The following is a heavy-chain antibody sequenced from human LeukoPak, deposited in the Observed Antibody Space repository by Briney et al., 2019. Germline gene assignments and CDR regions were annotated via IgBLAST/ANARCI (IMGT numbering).Heavy chain of an antibody. Sequence: ASVKVSCKASGYTFTSNYIRWVRQAPGQGLEWMGMIYPRDGSTSYAQKFQGRVTVTRDTSTSTVHMELSGLRSEDTAVYCARDQEGFDYWGQGTLVTVSS. CDR3: ARDQEGFDY. CDR1: GYTFTSNY. V-gene: IGHV1-46*01. J-gene: IGHJ4*02. CDR2: IYPRDGST.